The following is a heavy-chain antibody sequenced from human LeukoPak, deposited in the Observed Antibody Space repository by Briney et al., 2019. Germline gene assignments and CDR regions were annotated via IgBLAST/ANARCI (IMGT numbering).Heavy chain of an antibody. D-gene: IGHD1-26*01. CDR1: GFPFSSNT. V-gene: IGHV3-21*01. CDR2: ISSSSSYI. J-gene: IGHJ3*02. CDR3: ARDRREYSGSPDDAFDI. Sequence: KTGGSLRLSCAASGFPFSSNTMTWVRQAPGKGLEWVSSISSSSSYIYYADSVKGRFTISRDNAKNSLYLQMNSLRAEDTAVYYCARDRREYSGSPDDAFDIWGQGTMVTVSS.